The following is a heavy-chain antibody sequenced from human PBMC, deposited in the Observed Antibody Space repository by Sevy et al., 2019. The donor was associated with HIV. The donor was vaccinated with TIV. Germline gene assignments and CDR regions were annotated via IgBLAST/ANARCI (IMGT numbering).Heavy chain of an antibody. CDR3: ARTVEVVALGAEYFDY. J-gene: IGHJ4*02. CDR1: GGTFSSYA. D-gene: IGHD2-15*01. V-gene: IGHV1-69*13. Sequence: ASVKVSCKASGGTFSSYAISWVRQAPGQGLEWMGGIIPIFGTANYAQKFQGGVTITADESTSTAYMELSSLRSEDTAVYYCARTVEVVALGAEYFDYWGQGTLVTVSS. CDR2: IIPIFGTA.